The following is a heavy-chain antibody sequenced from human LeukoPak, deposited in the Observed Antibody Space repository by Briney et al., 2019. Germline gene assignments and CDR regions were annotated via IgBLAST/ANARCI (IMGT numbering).Heavy chain of an antibody. V-gene: IGHV3-30*02. CDR1: GFTFNYA. CDR3: AKGLLGLQNDP. Sequence: PGGSLRLSCAASGFTFNYAMTWVRQAPGKGLEWVAFIRYDGSNKYYADSVKGRFTISRDISKNTLYLQMNSLRAEDTAVYYCAKGLLGLQNDPWGQGTLVTVSS. J-gene: IGHJ5*02. CDR2: IRYDGSNK. D-gene: IGHD5-18*01.